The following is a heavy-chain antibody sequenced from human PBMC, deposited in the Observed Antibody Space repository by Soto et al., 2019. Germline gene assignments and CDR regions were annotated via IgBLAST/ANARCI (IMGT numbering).Heavy chain of an antibody. CDR2: ISAHNGNT. CDR3: ARGRYGDY. Sequence: QVHLVQSGAEVEKPGASVMVSCKASGYTFTSYGITWVRQAPGQGLEWMGWISAHNGNTDYAQKLQGRVIVTRDTSTSTAYMELRSLRSDDTAVYYCARGRYGDYWGQGALVTVSS. CDR1: GYTFTSYG. V-gene: IGHV1-18*01. D-gene: IGHD1-1*01. J-gene: IGHJ4*02.